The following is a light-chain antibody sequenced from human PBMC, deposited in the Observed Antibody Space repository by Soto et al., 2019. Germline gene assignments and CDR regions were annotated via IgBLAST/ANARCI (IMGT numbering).Light chain of an antibody. CDR1: QSVSSK. J-gene: IGKJ5*01. V-gene: IGKV3-15*01. CDR3: QQYSNWPPIT. CDR2: DTS. Sequence: EMVMTQSPATLSVSPGERATLSYRASQSVSSKLAWYQQKPGQAPRLLIYDTSTRATGIPARFSGSGSGTEFTLTISSLQSEDFAVYYCQQYSNWPPITFGQGTRLEIK.